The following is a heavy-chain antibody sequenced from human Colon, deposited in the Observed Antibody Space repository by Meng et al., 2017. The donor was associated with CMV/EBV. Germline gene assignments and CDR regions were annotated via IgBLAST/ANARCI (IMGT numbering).Heavy chain of an antibody. Sequence: GESLKISCKGSGYIFTSYWIGWVRQMPGKGLEWMGVVYPGDSDTRYSPSFQGQVTISADKSISTAYLEWTSLKASDTAMYYCAARYGGSYYVPYWGQGTLVTVSS. CDR2: VYPGDSDT. CDR1: GYIFTSYW. J-gene: IGHJ4*02. D-gene: IGHD1-26*01. V-gene: IGHV5-51*01. CDR3: AARYGGSYYVPY.